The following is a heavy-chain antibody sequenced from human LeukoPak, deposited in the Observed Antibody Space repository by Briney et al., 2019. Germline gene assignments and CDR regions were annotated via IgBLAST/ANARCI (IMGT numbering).Heavy chain of an antibody. Sequence: PGGSLRLSCAASGFTFSSYSMNWVRPAPGKGLEWVSSISSSSSYIYYADSVKGRFTISTDNAKNSLYLQMNSLRAEDTAVYYCARGRETPRMDVWGQGTMVTVSS. CDR2: ISSSSSYI. V-gene: IGHV3-21*01. D-gene: IGHD1-26*01. J-gene: IGHJ6*02. CDR1: GFTFSSYS. CDR3: ARGRETPRMDV.